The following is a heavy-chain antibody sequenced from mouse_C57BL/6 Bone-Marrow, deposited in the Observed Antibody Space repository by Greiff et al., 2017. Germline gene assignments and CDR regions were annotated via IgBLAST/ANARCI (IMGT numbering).Heavy chain of an antibody. CDR3: ARSGGNCYYAMDY. Sequence: VQLKESGAELARPGASVKLSCKASGYTFTSYGISWVKQRTGQGLEWIGEIYPRSGNTYYNEKFKGKATLTADKSSSTAYMELRSLTSEDSAVYFCARSGGNCYYAMDYWGQGTSVTVSS. V-gene: IGHV1-81*01. J-gene: IGHJ4*01. D-gene: IGHD2-1*01. CDR2: IYPRSGNT. CDR1: GYTFTSYG.